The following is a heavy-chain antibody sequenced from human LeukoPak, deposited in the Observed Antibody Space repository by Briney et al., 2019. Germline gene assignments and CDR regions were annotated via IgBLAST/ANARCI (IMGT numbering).Heavy chain of an antibody. Sequence: GASVKVSRKASGGTFSSYAISWVRQAPGQGLEWMGGIIPIFGTANYAQKFQGRVTITADESTSTAYMELSSLRSEDTAVYYCARELEKLLWFGEFDDAFDIWGQGTMVTVSS. CDR3: ARELEKLLWFGEFDDAFDI. CDR1: GGTFSSYA. D-gene: IGHD3-10*01. CDR2: IIPIFGTA. J-gene: IGHJ3*02. V-gene: IGHV1-69*13.